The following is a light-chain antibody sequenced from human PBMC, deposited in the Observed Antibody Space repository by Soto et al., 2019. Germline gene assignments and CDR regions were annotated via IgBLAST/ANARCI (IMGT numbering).Light chain of an antibody. CDR3: QQYYSTPRT. J-gene: IGKJ1*01. CDR1: QSVLYSSNNKNY. Sequence: DIVMTQSPDSLAVSLGERATINCKSSQSVLYSSNNKNYLAWYQQKPGQPPKLLIYWASTRESGVPDRFSGSGSGTDFNLTISSLRAEDVAVYYCQQYYSTPRTFGQGTKVEIK. CDR2: WAS. V-gene: IGKV4-1*01.